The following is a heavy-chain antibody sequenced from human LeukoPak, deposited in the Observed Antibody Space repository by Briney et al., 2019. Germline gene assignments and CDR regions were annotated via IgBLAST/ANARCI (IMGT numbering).Heavy chain of an antibody. J-gene: IGHJ4*02. CDR1: GYTFSSFG. V-gene: IGHV1-18*01. CDR2: ISSYNGNT. CDR3: ARVEGPSIFGVIDY. D-gene: IGHD3-3*01. Sequence: ASVKVSCKASGYTFSSFGFTWVRQAPGQRLEWMGWISSYNGNTNYAQKFQGRVTMTTDTSTSTAYMEVRSLRSDDTAVYFCARVEGPSIFGVIDYWGQGTLVTISS.